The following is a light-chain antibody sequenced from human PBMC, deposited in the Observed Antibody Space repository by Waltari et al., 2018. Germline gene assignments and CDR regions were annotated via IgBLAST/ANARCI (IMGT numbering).Light chain of an antibody. J-gene: IGKJ1*01. CDR2: WAS. CDR3: QQYYSSWT. CDR1: QSVLYNSNNKNY. Sequence: DIVMTQSPDSLAVSLGERATINCKSSQSVLYNSNNKNYLAWYQQKPGQPPKLLIYWASTRESGVPDRVSGSGSGTDFTLTISSLQAEDVAVYYCQQYYSSWTFGQGTKVEIK. V-gene: IGKV4-1*01.